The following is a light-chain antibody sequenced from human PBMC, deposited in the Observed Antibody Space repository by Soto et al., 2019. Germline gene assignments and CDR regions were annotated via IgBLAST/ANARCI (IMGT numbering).Light chain of an antibody. CDR1: QSVNSNY. J-gene: IGKJ4*01. V-gene: IGKV3-20*01. CDR2: GAS. CDR3: QQYGYSPRALT. Sequence: EIVLTQSPGTLSLSPGERATLSCRASQSVNSNYLAWYQHTPGQAPRLLIYGASTRAPGISDRFSGSGSGTDFTLTISRMEPEDVAVYYCQQYGYSPRALTFGGGTKVEIK.